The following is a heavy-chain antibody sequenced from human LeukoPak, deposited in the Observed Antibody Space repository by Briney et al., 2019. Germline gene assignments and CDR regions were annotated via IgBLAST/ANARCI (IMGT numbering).Heavy chain of an antibody. CDR2: IYPGDSDT. V-gene: IGHV5-51*01. D-gene: IGHD3-9*01. Sequence: RGESLKISCKGSGYSFTSYWIGWVRQMPGKGLEWMGIIYPGDSDTRYSPSFQGQVTISADKSISTAYLQWSSLKASDTAMYYCARHGTYYDILTGYPENDAFDIWGQGTMVTVSS. CDR3: ARHGTYYDILTGYPENDAFDI. CDR1: GYSFTSYW. J-gene: IGHJ3*02.